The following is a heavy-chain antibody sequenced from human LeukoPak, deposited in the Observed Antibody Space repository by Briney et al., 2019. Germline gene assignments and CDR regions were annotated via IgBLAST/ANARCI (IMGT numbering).Heavy chain of an antibody. CDR2: INHSGST. Sequence: SETLSLTCAVYGGSFSGYYWSWIRQPPGKGLEWIGEINHSGSTNYNPSLKSRVTISVDTSKNQFSLKLSSVTAADTAVYYCARLSKVWGQGTLATVSS. CDR3: ARLSKV. J-gene: IGHJ1*01. CDR1: GGSFSGYY. V-gene: IGHV4-34*01.